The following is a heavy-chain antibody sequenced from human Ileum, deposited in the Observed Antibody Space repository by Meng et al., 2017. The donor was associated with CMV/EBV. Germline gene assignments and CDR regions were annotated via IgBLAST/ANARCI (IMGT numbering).Heavy chain of an antibody. D-gene: IGHD5/OR15-5a*01. Sequence: GSLRLSCAVYGGSFRGYYWSWIRQPPGKGLEWIGEINHSGSTNYNPSLKSRVTISVDTSKNQFSLKLSSVTAADTAVYYCARGPVVSVTSLTNYYYYYGMDVWGQGTTVTVSS. CDR3: ARGPVVSVTSLTNYYYYYGMDV. J-gene: IGHJ6*02. V-gene: IGHV4-34*01. CDR1: GGSFRGYY. CDR2: INHSGST.